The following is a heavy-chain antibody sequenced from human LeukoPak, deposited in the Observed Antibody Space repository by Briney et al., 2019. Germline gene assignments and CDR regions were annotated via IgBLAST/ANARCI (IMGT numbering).Heavy chain of an antibody. D-gene: IGHD6-13*01. CDR2: ISSSSSYI. Sequence: GGSLRLSCAASGFTFSSYSMNWVRQAPGKGLEWVSSISSSSSYIYYADSVKGRFTISRDNAKNSLYLQMSSLRAEDTAVYYCARGTYSSSWGGYFDYWGQGTLVTVSS. J-gene: IGHJ4*02. CDR1: GFTFSSYS. V-gene: IGHV3-21*01. CDR3: ARGTYSSSWGGYFDY.